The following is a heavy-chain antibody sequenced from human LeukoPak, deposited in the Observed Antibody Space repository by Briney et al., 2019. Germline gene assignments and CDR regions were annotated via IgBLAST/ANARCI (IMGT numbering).Heavy chain of an antibody. CDR3: AKDALGRRGAFDI. CDR2: ISGSGGST. J-gene: IGHJ3*02. Sequence: GGSLRPSCAASGFTFSSYAMSWVRQAPGKGLEWVSAISGSGGSTYYAASVKGRFTISRDNSKNTLYLQMNSLRAEDTAVYYCAKDALGRRGAFDIWGQGTMVTVSS. CDR1: GFTFSSYA. D-gene: IGHD7-27*01. V-gene: IGHV3-23*01.